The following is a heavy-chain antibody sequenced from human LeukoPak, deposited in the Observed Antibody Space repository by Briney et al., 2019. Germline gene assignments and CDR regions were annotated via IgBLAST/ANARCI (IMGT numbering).Heavy chain of an antibody. CDR1: GVPFSSYW. V-gene: IGHV3-7*03. D-gene: IGHD6-13*01. J-gene: IGHJ5*02. CDR2: IQQDGSER. Sequence: GGPLRLSCAASGVPFSSYWMSWVRQAPGKGREGVANIQQDGSERYYVDSVKGRFIISRDNTKNSLFLQMNNLRVEDTAVYYCARASYSDSWYQWFDPWGQGTLVTVSS. CDR3: ARASYSDSWYQWFDP.